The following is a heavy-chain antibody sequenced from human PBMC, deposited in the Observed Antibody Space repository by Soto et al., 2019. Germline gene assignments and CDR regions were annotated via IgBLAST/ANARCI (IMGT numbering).Heavy chain of an antibody. D-gene: IGHD3-10*01. CDR1: GFTLGTFL. Sequence: GGSLRLSCAASGFTLGTFLMSWVRQSPGEGLQWVSSISGSGGVTNYADSVKGRFTISRDNSKNTVYLQMNSLRAEDSAVYYCARDNYYAGSGRPSYWGQGTLVTVSS. CDR3: ARDNYYAGSGRPSY. J-gene: IGHJ4*02. CDR2: ISGSGGVT. V-gene: IGHV3-23*01.